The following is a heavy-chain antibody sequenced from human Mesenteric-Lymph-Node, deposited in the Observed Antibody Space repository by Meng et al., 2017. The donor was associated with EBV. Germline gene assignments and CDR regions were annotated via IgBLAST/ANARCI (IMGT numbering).Heavy chain of an antibody. CDR3: VRRVVVMKEEELDH. Sequence: QVHLQESGPGLGEPSGTLSLTGDVSGGSITSSNWWSWFRQPPGKGLEWIGEIFHSGSAKYNPSLKSRVTISVDKSKNHFSLRPSSVTAADTAVYYCVRRVVVMKEEELDHWGQGTLVTVSS. CDR1: GGSITSSNW. D-gene: IGHD3-22*01. J-gene: IGHJ4*02. V-gene: IGHV4-4*02. CDR2: IFHSGSA.